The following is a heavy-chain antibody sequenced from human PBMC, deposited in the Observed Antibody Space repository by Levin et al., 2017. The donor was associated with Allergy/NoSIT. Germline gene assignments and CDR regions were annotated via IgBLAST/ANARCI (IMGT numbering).Heavy chain of an antibody. V-gene: IGHV4-39*02. D-gene: IGHD3-3*01. J-gene: IGHJ4*02. CDR3: VREYEGPSYYFDH. Sequence: PSETLSLTCTVSGGSISSNNYYWGWIRQPPGKGLEWIGSIYYSGSTYYNLSLKSRVTMSVDTSKNQFSLKLSSVTAADTAVYYGVREYEGPSYYFDHWGQGTLVTVSS. CDR2: IYYSGST. CDR1: GGSISSNNYY.